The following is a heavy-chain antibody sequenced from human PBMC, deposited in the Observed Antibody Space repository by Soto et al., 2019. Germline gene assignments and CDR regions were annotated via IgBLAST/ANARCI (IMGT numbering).Heavy chain of an antibody. Sequence: SETLSLTCAVYGGSFSGYYWSWIRQPPGKGLEWIGEINHSGSTNYNPSLKSRVTISVDTSKNQFSLKLSPVTAADTAVYYCRTVTTYYYYYGMDVWGQGTTVTVSS. CDR2: INHSGST. CDR3: RTVTTYYYYYGMDV. D-gene: IGHD4-17*01. CDR1: GGSFSGYY. J-gene: IGHJ6*02. V-gene: IGHV4-34*01.